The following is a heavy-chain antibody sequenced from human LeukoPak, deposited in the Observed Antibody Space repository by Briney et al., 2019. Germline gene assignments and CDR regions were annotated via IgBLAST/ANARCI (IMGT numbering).Heavy chain of an antibody. D-gene: IGHD5-18*01. Sequence: ASVKVSCKASGYTFTGYYMHWVRQAPGQGLEWMGWINPNSGGTNYAQKFQGRVTMTRNTSISTAYMDLSSLRSEDTAVYYCARDNGGTAMAYYYYYYMDVWGKGTTVTISS. CDR3: ARDNGGTAMAYYYYYYMDV. J-gene: IGHJ6*03. CDR1: GYTFTGYY. CDR2: INPNSGGT. V-gene: IGHV1-2*02.